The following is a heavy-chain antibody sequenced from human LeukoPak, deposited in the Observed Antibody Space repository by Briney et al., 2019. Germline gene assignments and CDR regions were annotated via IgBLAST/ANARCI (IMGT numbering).Heavy chain of an antibody. V-gene: IGHV1-46*03. Sequence: ASVKLSCKASGYTFTSYSMHWVRHAPGQGLEWMGIINPSGGSTSYAQKFQGRVTMTRDTSTSTVYMELSSLRSEDTAVYYCARIVYCGGDCYLNSLDYWGQGTLVTVSS. D-gene: IGHD2-21*01. CDR3: ARIVYCGGDCYLNSLDY. CDR1: GYTFTSYS. J-gene: IGHJ4*02. CDR2: INPSGGST.